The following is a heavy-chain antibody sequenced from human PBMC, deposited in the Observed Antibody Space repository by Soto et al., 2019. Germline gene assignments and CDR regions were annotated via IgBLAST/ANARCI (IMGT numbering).Heavy chain of an antibody. CDR1: GGSISSGGYS. Sequence: QLQLQESGSGLVKPSQTLSLTCAVSGGSISSGGYSCNWIRQPPGKGLEWIGYIYHSGSTYSNPSLKSRLTIAADRSKNQFSLKLSSVTAADTSVYYCVRGMTTVTTFDYWGQGTRVNVSA. D-gene: IGHD4-17*01. J-gene: IGHJ4*02. CDR2: IYHSGST. V-gene: IGHV4-30-2*01. CDR3: VRGMTTVTTFDY.